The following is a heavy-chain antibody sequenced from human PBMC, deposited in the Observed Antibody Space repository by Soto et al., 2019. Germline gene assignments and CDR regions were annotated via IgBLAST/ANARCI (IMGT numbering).Heavy chain of an antibody. D-gene: IGHD3-10*01. CDR2: IYHSGST. J-gene: IGHJ6*02. Sequence: QLQESGSGLVKPSQTLSLTCSVSGGSISSGGFSWSWIRQPPGKGLEWIGYIYHSGSTSHNPSLKSRVTISVDRSKNQFSLKLRSVTAADTAIYYCVRDRGGGSGNYYKSPGMDVWGQGTTVTGSS. CDR1: GGSISSGGFS. CDR3: VRDRGGGSGNYYKSPGMDV. V-gene: IGHV4-30-2*01.